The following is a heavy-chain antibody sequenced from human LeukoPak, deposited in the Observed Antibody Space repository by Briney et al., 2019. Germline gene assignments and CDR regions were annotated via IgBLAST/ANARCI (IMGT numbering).Heavy chain of an antibody. V-gene: IGHV4-38-2*01. CDR1: GYSINSAYH. J-gene: IGHJ4*02. D-gene: IGHD2-2*01. CDR3: AKPQSSLSHFYDS. CDR2: IHHSGTT. Sequence: SETLSLTCAVSGYSINSAYHWGWIRQPPGKGLEWIGSIHHSGTTYYNPSLKSRVTISADTSKNQISLKVNSVTAADTAVYYCAKPQSSLSHFYDSWGQGTLVTVSS.